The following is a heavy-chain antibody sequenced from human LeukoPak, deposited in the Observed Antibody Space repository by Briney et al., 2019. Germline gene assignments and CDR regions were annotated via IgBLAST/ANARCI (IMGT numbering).Heavy chain of an antibody. CDR2: FDPEDGET. Sequence: ASVKASCKVSGYTLTELSMHWVRQAPGKGLEWMGGFDPEDGETIYAQKFQGRVTMTEDTSTDTAYMELSSLRSEDTAVYYCATRMGATTISAWFDPWGQGTLVTVSS. J-gene: IGHJ5*02. V-gene: IGHV1-24*01. CDR3: ATRMGATTISAWFDP. CDR1: GYTLTELS. D-gene: IGHD1-26*01.